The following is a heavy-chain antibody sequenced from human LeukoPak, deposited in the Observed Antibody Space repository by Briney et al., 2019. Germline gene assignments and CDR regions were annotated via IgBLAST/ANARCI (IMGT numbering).Heavy chain of an antibody. V-gene: IGHV3-30-3*01. CDR1: GFTLSSYA. D-gene: IGHD2-2*01. CDR2: ISYDGSNK. Sequence: SGGSLRLSCAASGFTLSSYAMHWVRQAPGKGLEWVAVISYDGSNKYYADSVKGRFTISRDNSKNTLYLQMNSLRAEDTAVYYCARGFGYCSSTSCLHLDYWGQGTLVTVSS. CDR3: ARGFGYCSSTSCLHLDY. J-gene: IGHJ4*02.